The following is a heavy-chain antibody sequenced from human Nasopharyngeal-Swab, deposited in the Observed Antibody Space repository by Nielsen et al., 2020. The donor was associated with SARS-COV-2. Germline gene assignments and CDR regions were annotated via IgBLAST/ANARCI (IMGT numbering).Heavy chain of an antibody. CDR3: AKGGGGSCFSSMDV. D-gene: IGHD2-15*01. CDR2: ICGSDTNT. Sequence: RQAPGKGVEWVSRICGSDTNTYYADSVKDRFTISRDNSQNPPYLQMNSLRAEDTAVYFCAKGGGGSCFSSMDVWGQGTTVTVSS. J-gene: IGHJ6*02. V-gene: IGHV3-23*01.